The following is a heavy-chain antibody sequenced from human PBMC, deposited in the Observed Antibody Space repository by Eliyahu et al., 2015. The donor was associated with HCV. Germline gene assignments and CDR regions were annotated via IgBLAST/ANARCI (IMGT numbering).Heavy chain of an antibody. V-gene: IGHV3-49*04. CDR3: TRERQQLVHEAFDI. D-gene: IGHD6-13*01. J-gene: IGHJ3*02. Sequence: EVQVVESGGGLVQPGRSLRLSCTASGFIFGDYAMSWVRQAPGKGLEWVTFIRSKAYGGTTEYAASVKGRFTISRDDSKSIAYLQMNSLKTEDTAVYYCTRERQQLVHEAFDIWGQGTMVTVSS. CDR1: GFIFGDYA. CDR2: IRSKAYGGTT.